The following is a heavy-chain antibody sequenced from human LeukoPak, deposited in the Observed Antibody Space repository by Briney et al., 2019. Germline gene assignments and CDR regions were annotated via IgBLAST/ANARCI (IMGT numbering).Heavy chain of an antibody. CDR3: ARHYDYSTSWDPFDY. CDR1: GGSISSYY. Sequence: PSETLSLTCTVSGGSISSYYWSWIRQPAGKGLEWIGRIYTSGSTNYNPSLKSRVTMSVDTSKNQFSLTLYSVTAADTAVYYCARHYDYSTSWDPFDYWGQGTLVTVSS. CDR2: IYTSGST. V-gene: IGHV4-4*07. D-gene: IGHD3-3*01. J-gene: IGHJ4*02.